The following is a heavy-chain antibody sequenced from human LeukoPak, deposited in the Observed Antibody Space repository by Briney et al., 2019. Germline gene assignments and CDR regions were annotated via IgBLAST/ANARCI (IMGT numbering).Heavy chain of an antibody. CDR2: ISGSGGST. CDR3: AKGLYRNSGYDNAFDI. J-gene: IGHJ3*02. V-gene: IGHV3-23*01. Sequence: GGTLRLSCAASGFTFSSYGMSWVRQAPGKGLEWVSAISGSGGSTYYADSVKGRFTISRDNSKNTLYLQMNSLRAEDTAVYYCAKGLYRNSGYDNAFDIWGQGTMVTVSS. CDR1: GFTFSSYG. D-gene: IGHD5-12*01.